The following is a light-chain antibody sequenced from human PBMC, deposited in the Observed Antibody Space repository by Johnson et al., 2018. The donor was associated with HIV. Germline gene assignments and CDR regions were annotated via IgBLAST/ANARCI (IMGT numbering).Light chain of an antibody. CDR2: DNN. CDR1: SSNIGNNY. V-gene: IGLV1-51*01. CDR3: GTWDGSLSTVF. Sequence: QSVLTQPPSVSAAPGQKVTISCSGSSSNIGNNYVSWYKQLPGTAPKLLIYDNNKRPSGIPDRFSGSKSGTSATMGITGLQTGDGADYYCGTWDGSLSTVFLGTLTKVTVL. J-gene: IGLJ1*01.